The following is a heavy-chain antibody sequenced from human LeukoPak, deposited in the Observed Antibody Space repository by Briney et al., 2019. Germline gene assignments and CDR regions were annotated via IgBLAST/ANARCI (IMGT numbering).Heavy chain of an antibody. CDR3: ARDPERRGSFSFDY. CDR2: ISSSGSTI. Sequence: GGSLRLSCAASGFTFSSYEMNWVRQAPGKGLEWVSYISSSGSTIYYADSVKGRFTISRDNAKNSPYLQMNSLRAEDTAVYYCARDPERRGSFSFDYWGQGTLVTVSS. J-gene: IGHJ4*02. D-gene: IGHD1-1*01. V-gene: IGHV3-48*03. CDR1: GFTFSSYE.